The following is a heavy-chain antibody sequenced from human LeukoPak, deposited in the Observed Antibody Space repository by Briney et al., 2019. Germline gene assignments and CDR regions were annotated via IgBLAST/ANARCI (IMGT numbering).Heavy chain of an antibody. J-gene: IGHJ6*02. CDR1: GGTFSSYA. CDR3: ARDYGSGSYDYYYYGMDV. D-gene: IGHD3-10*01. V-gene: IGHV1-69*01. CDR2: IIPIFGTA. Sequence: SVKVSFKASGGTFSSYAISWVRQAPGQGLEWMGGIIPIFGTANYAQKFQGRVTITADESTSTAYMELSSLRSEDPAVYYCARDYGSGSYDYYYYGMDVWGQGTTVTVSS.